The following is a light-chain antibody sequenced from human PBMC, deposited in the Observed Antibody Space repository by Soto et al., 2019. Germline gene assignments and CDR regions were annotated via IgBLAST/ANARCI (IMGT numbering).Light chain of an antibody. CDR2: DDS. Sequence: SYELTQPPSVSVAPGQTASITCEGDNIGSKSVHWYQQKPGQAPVVVIYDDSDRPSGIPERFSGSKSGTSASLAISGLQSEDEADYYCASWDDNLHGVTFGGGTKVTVL. CDR1: NIGSKS. J-gene: IGLJ2*01. CDR3: ASWDDNLHGVT. V-gene: IGLV3-21*02.